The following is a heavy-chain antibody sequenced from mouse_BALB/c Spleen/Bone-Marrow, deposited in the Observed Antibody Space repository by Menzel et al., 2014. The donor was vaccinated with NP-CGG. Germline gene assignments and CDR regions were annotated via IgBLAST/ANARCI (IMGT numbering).Heavy chain of an antibody. Sequence: VQLQQSGAELVRPEASVAPSCKASGYTFTDYEMHWVKQTPVHGLEWIGAIDPETGGTAYNQKFKGKATLTADKSSSTAYMELRSLTSEDSAVYYCTRSLYGNYVMDFWGQGTSVTVSS. D-gene: IGHD2-1*01. J-gene: IGHJ4*01. V-gene: IGHV1-15*01. CDR1: GYTFTDYE. CDR2: IDPETGGT. CDR3: TRSLYGNYVMDF.